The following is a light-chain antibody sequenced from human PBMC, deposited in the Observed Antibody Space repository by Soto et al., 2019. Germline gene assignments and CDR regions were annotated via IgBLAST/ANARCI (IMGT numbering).Light chain of an antibody. Sequence: DVQMTQSPSSLSPSVGDRVTITCRASQSFNTWLAWYQQKPGKAPKLLIYNTSILESGVPSRFSGSGSGTEFTLTISSLQPEYSATYYCQQYNSYPYTFGQGTKLEIK. CDR3: QQYNSYPYT. J-gene: IGKJ2*01. V-gene: IGKV1-5*03. CDR1: QSFNTW. CDR2: NTS.